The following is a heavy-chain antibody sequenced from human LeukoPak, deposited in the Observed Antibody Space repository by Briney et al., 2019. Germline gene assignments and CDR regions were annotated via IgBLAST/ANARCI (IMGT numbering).Heavy chain of an antibody. CDR2: MNPNSGNT. D-gene: IGHD3-22*01. CDR1: GYTFTNYD. CDR3: ARDRGSSGYFDY. Sequence: ASVKVSCKASGYTFTNYDINWVRQATGQGLEWMGWMNPNSGNTGYAQKFQGRVTITRDTSISTAYMELSSLRSEDTAVYYCARDRGSSGYFDYWGQGTLVTVSS. J-gene: IGHJ4*02. V-gene: IGHV1-8*01.